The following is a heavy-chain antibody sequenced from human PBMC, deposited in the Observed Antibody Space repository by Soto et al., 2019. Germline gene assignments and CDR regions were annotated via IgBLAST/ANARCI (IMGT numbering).Heavy chain of an antibody. V-gene: IGHV1-18*04. CDR1: GYIFSDYG. J-gene: IGHJ4*02. CDR3: AKRTSGTTWGESDY. D-gene: IGHD4-17*01. CDR2: ISGYSGNA. Sequence: QVQGMQSGAAVKKPGDSVKVSCKTSGYIFSDYGINWVRQAPGQGLEWMGWISGYSGNANLAQKFQGRVTMTTDKSTRTAYMELRRLRSDDTAVYYCAKRTSGTTWGESDYWGQGTLVTVSS.